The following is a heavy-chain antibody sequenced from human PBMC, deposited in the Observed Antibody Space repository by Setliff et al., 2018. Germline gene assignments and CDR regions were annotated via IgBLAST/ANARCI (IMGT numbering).Heavy chain of an antibody. CDR2: INHRGNT. CDR1: GGSFSDYY. CDR3: AKQWSYYYYMDV. V-gene: IGHV4-34*01. Sequence: PSETLSLTCAVYGGSFSDYYWSWIRQSPGKGLEWIGEINHRGNTNYNPSLKSRVTMSVDTSKNQFSLELRSMTAADTAVYYCAKQWSYYYYMDVWGQGMMVTVSS. D-gene: IGHD6-19*01. J-gene: IGHJ6*03.